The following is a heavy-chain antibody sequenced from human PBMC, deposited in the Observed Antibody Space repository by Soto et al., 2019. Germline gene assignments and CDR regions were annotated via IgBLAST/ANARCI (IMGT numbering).Heavy chain of an antibody. CDR1: GYTLTELS. CDR2: FDPEDGET. D-gene: IGHD2-21*02. Sequence: GASVKVSCKVSGYTLTELSMHWVRQAPGKGLEWMGGFDPEDGETIYAQKFQGRVTMTEDTSTDTAYMELSSLRSEDTAVYYCAAAEYCGGDCYSDYWGQGTLVTVSS. V-gene: IGHV1-24*01. CDR3: AAAEYCGGDCYSDY. J-gene: IGHJ4*02.